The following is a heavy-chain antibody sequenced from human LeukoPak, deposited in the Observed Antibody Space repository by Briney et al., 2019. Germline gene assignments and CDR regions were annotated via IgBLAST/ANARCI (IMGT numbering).Heavy chain of an antibody. CDR3: ARDLSPVVRASPMGY. J-gene: IGHJ4*02. D-gene: IGHD3-10*01. CDR1: GFTFTNYG. CDR2: ITYDGYYK. V-gene: IGHV3-30*03. Sequence: GTSLRLSCAASGFTFTNYGMHWVRQAPGKGLEWVALITYDGYYKYYSDSVKGRFTISSDTPKNTLYLQMNSLRAEDTAVYYCARDLSPVVRASPMGYWGQGTPVTVSS.